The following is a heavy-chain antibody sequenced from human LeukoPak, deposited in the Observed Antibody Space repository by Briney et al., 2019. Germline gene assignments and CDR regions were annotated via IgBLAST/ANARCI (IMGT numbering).Heavy chain of an antibody. CDR3: ARAALDSSSSWGFELVAYDY. V-gene: IGHV3-20*04. D-gene: IGHD6-6*01. CDR2: INWNGGST. CDR1: GFTFDDYG. Sequence: GGSLRLSCAASGFTFDDYGMSWVRQAPGKGLEWVSGINWNGGSTGYADSVKGRFTISRDNAKNSLYLQMNSLRAEDTALYYCARAALDSSSSWGFELVAYDYWGQGTLVTVSS. J-gene: IGHJ4*02.